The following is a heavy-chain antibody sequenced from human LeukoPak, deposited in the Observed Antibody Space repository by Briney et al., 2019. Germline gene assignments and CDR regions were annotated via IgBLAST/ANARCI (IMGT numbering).Heavy chain of an antibody. J-gene: IGHJ4*02. CDR3: ARVMGRYCSSTSCYVDY. V-gene: IGHV3-21*01. D-gene: IGHD2-2*01. CDR1: GFPFSSYS. CDR2: ISSSSSYI. Sequence: GGSLVLSCAASGFPFSSYSMNWVRQAPGKGLEWVSSISSSSSYIYYADSVKGRFTISRDNAKNSLYLQMNSLRAEDTAVYYCARVMGRYCSSTSCYVDYWGQGTLVTVSS.